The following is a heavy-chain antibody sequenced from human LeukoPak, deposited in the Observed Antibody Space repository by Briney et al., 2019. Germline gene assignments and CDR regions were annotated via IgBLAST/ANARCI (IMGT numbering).Heavy chain of an antibody. D-gene: IGHD1-26*01. V-gene: IGHV4-59*11. J-gene: IGHJ6*03. Sequence: PSETLSLTCTVSGDSISSHYWSWIRQPPGKGLEWIGYIYYSGSTNYNPSLKSRVTISVDTSKNQFSLKLSSVTAADTAVYYCARDRSYALAYSGRSGYYYYYYMDVWGKGTTVTVSS. CDR1: GDSISSHY. CDR3: ARDRSYALAYSGRSGYYYYYYMDV. CDR2: IYYSGST.